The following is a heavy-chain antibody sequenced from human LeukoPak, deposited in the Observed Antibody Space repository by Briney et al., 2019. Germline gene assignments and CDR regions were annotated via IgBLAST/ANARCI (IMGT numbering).Heavy chain of an antibody. V-gene: IGHV4-34*01. CDR2: INHSGSN. D-gene: IGHD6-6*01. CDR1: GGSFSGYY. CDR3: ARGRIAARPTGWFDP. J-gene: IGHJ5*02. Sequence: SETLSLTCAVYGGSFSGYYWSWIRQPPGKGLEWIGEINHSGSNNYNPSLKSRVTISVNTSKNQFSLKLSSVTAADTAVYYCARGRIAARPTGWFDPWGQGTLVTVSS.